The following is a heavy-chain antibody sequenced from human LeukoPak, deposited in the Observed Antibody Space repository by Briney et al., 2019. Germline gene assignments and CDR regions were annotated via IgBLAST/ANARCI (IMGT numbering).Heavy chain of an antibody. CDR1: GFTFSSYS. Sequence: KTGGSLRLSCAASGFTFSSYSMNWVRQAPGKGLEWFSSISSSSSYIYYADSVKGRFTISRDNAKNSLYLQMNSLRAEDTAVYYCARVSGSYGGIDYWGQGTLVTVSS. CDR3: ARVSGSYGGIDY. CDR2: ISSSSSYI. V-gene: IGHV3-21*01. D-gene: IGHD1-26*01. J-gene: IGHJ4*02.